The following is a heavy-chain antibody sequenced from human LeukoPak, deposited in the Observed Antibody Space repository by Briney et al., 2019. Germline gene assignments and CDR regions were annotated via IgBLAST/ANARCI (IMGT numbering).Heavy chain of an antibody. J-gene: IGHJ5*02. CDR1: GGSIGSYY. V-gene: IGHV4-59*01. Sequence: SETLSLTCTVSGGSIGSYYWSWIRQPPGKGLEWIGYIYYSGTTNYNPSLKSRVTISVDTSKNQFSLKLSSVTAADTAVYYCARDQYSSSLNGFDPWGQGTLVTVSS. CDR3: ARDQYSSSLNGFDP. D-gene: IGHD6-13*01. CDR2: IYYSGTT.